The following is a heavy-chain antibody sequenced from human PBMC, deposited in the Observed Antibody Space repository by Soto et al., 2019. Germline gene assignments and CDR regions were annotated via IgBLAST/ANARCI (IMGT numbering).Heavy chain of an antibody. CDR2: IYDSGST. J-gene: IGHJ4*02. D-gene: IGHD3-16*01. Sequence: QVQLQESGPGLVKPSETLSLTCVVSGGSLSSYYWGWNRQPPGKGLEWIGYIYDSGSTHYNPSIKSRDTISEDTSKNQISLKLSSVPDADPAVYYCARAWGSTSDYWGRGTLVNVSS. CDR3: ARAWGSTSDY. V-gene: IGHV4-59*01. CDR1: GGSLSSYY.